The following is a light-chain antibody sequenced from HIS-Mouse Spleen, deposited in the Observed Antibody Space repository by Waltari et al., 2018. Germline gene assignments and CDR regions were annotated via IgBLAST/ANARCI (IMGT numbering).Light chain of an antibody. CDR3: QQYYSTPYT. J-gene: IGKJ2*01. Sequence: DIVMTQSPDSLAVSLGERATINCKSSQSVLYSSNNKNYLAWYQQKPGQPPKRRIYWAYTRESGVPDRLSGSGSGTDFTLTISSLQAEDVAVYYCQQYYSTPYTFGQGTKLEIK. V-gene: IGKV4-1*01. CDR2: WAY. CDR1: QSVLYSSNNKNY.